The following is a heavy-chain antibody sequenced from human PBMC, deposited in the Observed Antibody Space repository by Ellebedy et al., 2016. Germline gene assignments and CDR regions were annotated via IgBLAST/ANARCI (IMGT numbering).Heavy chain of an antibody. CDR1: GDTFSTFT. Sequence: ASVKVSCKASGDTFSTFTINWVRQAPGQGLEWMGRFNPRLGTTNYARKFQGRVAITADKSTTTAYMEMTRLTSEDTAVYFCARARYCGGDCYVAMDVWGLGTTVTVSS. D-gene: IGHD2-21*02. J-gene: IGHJ6*02. V-gene: IGHV1-69*08. CDR3: ARARYCGGDCYVAMDV. CDR2: FNPRLGTT.